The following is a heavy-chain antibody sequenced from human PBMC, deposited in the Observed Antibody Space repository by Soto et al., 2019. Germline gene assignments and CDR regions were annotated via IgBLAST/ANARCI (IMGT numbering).Heavy chain of an antibody. CDR1: GFTFSNAW. V-gene: IGHV3-15*01. CDR2: IKSKTDGGTT. D-gene: IGHD2-15*01. Sequence: PGGSLRLSCAASGFTFSNAWMSWVRQAPGKGLEWVGRIKSKTDGGTTDYAAPVKGRFTISRDDSKNTLYLQMNSLKTEDTAVYYCTTDISANIVVVVAANYAEYFQHWGQGTLVTVSS. CDR3: TTDISANIVVVVAANYAEYFQH. J-gene: IGHJ1*01.